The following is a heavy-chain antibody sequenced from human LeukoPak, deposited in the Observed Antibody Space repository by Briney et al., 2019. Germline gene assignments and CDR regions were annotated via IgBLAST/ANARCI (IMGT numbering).Heavy chain of an antibody. D-gene: IGHD2-21*01. CDR1: GFTVSSNY. V-gene: IGHV3-66*01. CDR2: IYSGGST. Sequence: GGSLRLSCVVSGFTVSSNYMTWVRQAPGKGLQWVSIIYSGGSTYYADSVRGRFTISRDNSKNTVYLQMNSLRVDDTGVYYCARERLQGVASNWFDPWGQGTLVTVSS. CDR3: ARERLQGVASNWFDP. J-gene: IGHJ5*02.